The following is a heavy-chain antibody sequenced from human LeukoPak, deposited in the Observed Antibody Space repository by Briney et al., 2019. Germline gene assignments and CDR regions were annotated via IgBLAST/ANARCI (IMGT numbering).Heavy chain of an antibody. D-gene: IGHD2-15*01. Sequence: GGSLRLSCAASGFTFRSYWMHWVRQTPGKGLVWVSGIQSDGSTTRYADFVKGRFTISRDNAKNTLFLQMNSLRAEVTAVYYCAKGWTKYCSGGSCYSPLYYFDYWGQGTLVTVSS. CDR2: IQSDGSTT. J-gene: IGHJ4*02. V-gene: IGHV3-74*01. CDR3: AKGWTKYCSGGSCYSPLYYFDY. CDR1: GFTFRSYW.